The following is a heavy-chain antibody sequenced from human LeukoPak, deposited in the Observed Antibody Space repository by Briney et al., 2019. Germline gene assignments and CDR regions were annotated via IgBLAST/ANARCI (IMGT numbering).Heavy chain of an antibody. CDR2: IIPILGIA. CDR3: ASGGGFDY. J-gene: IGHJ4*02. V-gene: IGHV1-69*02. Sequence: AVTVSCNDSGGTFSSYTISWVRQAPGQGLQWMGRIIPILGIANYAQKFKGRVTITADKSTSTAYMELSSLRSEDTAVYYCASGGGFDYWGQGTLVTVSS. CDR1: GGTFSSYT. D-gene: IGHD3-16*01.